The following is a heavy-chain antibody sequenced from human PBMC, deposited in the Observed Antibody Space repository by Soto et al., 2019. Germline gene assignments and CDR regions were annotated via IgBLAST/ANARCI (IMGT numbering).Heavy chain of an antibody. CDR1: GFTFSSYG. J-gene: IGHJ6*02. Sequence: PGGSLRLSCAASGFTFSSYGMHWVRQAPCKGLEWVAVISYDGSNKYYADSVKGRFTISRDNSKNTLYLQMNSLRAEDTAVYYCAKDRRFTTKSGYNWNDENSPPSPYGTDVWGQGTTVTVSS. V-gene: IGHV3-30*18. CDR2: ISYDGSNK. D-gene: IGHD1-20*01. CDR3: AKDRRFTTKSGYNWNDENSPPSPYGTDV.